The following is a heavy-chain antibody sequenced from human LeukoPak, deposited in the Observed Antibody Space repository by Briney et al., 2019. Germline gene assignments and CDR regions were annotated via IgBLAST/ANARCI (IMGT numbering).Heavy chain of an antibody. CDR3: ARGFEQQLADY. D-gene: IGHD6-13*01. CDR1: GFTFSDAW. J-gene: IGHJ4*01. CDR2: ISSSSSYI. V-gene: IGHV3-21*01. Sequence: GGSLRLSCAASGFTFSDAWMSWVRQAPGKGLEWVSSISSSSSYIYYADSVKGRFTISRDNAKNSLYLQMNSLRAEDTAVYYCARGFEQQLADYWGQGTLVTVSS.